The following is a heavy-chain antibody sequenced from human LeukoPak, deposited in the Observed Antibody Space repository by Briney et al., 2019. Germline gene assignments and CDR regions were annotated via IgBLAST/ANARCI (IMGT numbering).Heavy chain of an antibody. CDR2: IIPIFGTA. CDR3: ALLDTAMVPIAEYFHH. Sequence: SVKVSCKASGGTFSSYAISWVRQAPGQGLEWMGGIIPIFGTANYAQKFQGRVTITADESTSTAYMELSSLRSEDTAVYYCALLDTAMVPIAEYFHHWGQGTLVTVSS. J-gene: IGHJ1*01. D-gene: IGHD5-18*01. V-gene: IGHV1-69*01. CDR1: GGTFSSYA.